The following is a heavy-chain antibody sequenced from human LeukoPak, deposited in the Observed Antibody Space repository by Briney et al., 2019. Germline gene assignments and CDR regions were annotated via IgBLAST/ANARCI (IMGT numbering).Heavy chain of an antibody. CDR1: GGSISSGGYC. Sequence: SETLSLTCTVSGGSISSGGYCWSWIRQAPGKGLEYIGYIYHSGSTYYKPSLKSGATISEDWSRNQFSVQRTSVTAAGAAVYYCARGTWSGYYFDYWGQGSLVTVSS. CDR3: ARGTWSGYYFDY. J-gene: IGHJ4*02. V-gene: IGHV4-30-2*01. D-gene: IGHD3-3*01. CDR2: IYHSGST.